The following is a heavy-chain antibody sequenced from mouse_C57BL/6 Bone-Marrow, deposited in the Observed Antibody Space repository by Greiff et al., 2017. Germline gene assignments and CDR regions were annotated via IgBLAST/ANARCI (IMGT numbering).Heavy chain of an antibody. CDR1: GYAFSSYW. J-gene: IGHJ4*01. V-gene: IGHV1-80*01. CDR2: IYPGDGDT. Sequence: QVQLQQSGAELVKPGASVKISCKASGYAFSSYWMNWVKQRPGKGLEWIGQIYPGDGDTNYNGKFKGKATLTADKSSSTAYMQLSSLTSEDSAVYFCARWGVSLSYSMDYWGQGTSVTVSS. D-gene: IGHD6-2*01. CDR3: ARWGVSLSYSMDY.